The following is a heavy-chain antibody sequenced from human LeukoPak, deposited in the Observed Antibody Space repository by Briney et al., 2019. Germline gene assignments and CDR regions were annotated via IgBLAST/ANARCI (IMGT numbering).Heavy chain of an antibody. J-gene: IGHJ4*02. D-gene: IGHD1-26*01. CDR3: ASGRPFDY. V-gene: IGHV3-7*03. CDR1: GFTFSGYR. Sequence: TGGSLRLSCAASGFTFSGYRMNWVRQAPGKGLEWVAYIKQDGSEKYYVDSVKGRFTISRDNAKNSLYLQMNSLGAEDTAVYYCASGRPFDYWGQGTLVTVSP. CDR2: IKQDGSEK.